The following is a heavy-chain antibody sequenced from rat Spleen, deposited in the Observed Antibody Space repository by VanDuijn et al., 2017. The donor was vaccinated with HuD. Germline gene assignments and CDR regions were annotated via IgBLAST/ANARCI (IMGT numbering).Heavy chain of an antibody. V-gene: IGHV5S10*01. CDR1: GFTFSDYT. CDR3: ATPTPGIPFAY. CDR2: IIYDGSNT. D-gene: IGHD1-4*01. Sequence: EVQLVESGGGLVPPGRSLELSCAASGFTFSDYTMAWVRQAPKKGLEWVAAIIYDGSNTFYRDSVKGRFTISRDNAKSTLYLQMDSLRSEDTATYYCATPTPGIPFAYWGQGTLVTVSS. J-gene: IGHJ3*01.